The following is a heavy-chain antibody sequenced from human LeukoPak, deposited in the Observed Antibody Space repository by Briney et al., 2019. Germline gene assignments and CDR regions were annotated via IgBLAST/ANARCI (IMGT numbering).Heavy chain of an antibody. CDR2: IIPILGIA. Sequence: ASVKVSCKGSVGTFSSYAISWVRRAPGQGLEWMGEIIPILGIANYAQKFQGRVTITADKSTSTAYMELSSLRSEDTAVYYCAREMSYYDSSGYYFGFWGQGTLVTVSS. CDR1: VGTFSSYA. CDR3: AREMSYYDSSGYYFGF. J-gene: IGHJ4*02. D-gene: IGHD3-22*01. V-gene: IGHV1-69*10.